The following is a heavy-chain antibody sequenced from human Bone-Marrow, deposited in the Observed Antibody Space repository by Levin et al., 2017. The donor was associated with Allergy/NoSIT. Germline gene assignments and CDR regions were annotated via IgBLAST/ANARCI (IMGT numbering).Heavy chain of an antibody. CDR2: VYHGGST. CDR1: GASISSTKW. CDR3: ARGYDYSSSFFEY. Sequence: PGGSLRLSCAVSGASISSTKWWSWVRQSPGKGLEWIGEVYHGGSTNYNPSLKSRVTISVDNSKNQFSLRLTSVTAADTAVYYCARGYDYSSSFFEYWGQGTLVTVSS. J-gene: IGHJ4*02. V-gene: IGHV4-4*02. D-gene: IGHD5-12*01.